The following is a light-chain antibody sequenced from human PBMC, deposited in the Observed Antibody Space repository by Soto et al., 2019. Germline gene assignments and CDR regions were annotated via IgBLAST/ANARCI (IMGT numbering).Light chain of an antibody. V-gene: IGLV2-14*01. Sequence: QSVLTQPASVSGSPGQSITISCSGTSSDVDTYDYVSWYQQHPGKAPKLMIYDVINRPSGVSDRFFGFKSDTTASLTISGLQAEDEADYYCSSYAGSNTHVFGTGTKVTVL. CDR3: SSYAGSNTHV. J-gene: IGLJ1*01. CDR2: DVI. CDR1: SSDVDTYDY.